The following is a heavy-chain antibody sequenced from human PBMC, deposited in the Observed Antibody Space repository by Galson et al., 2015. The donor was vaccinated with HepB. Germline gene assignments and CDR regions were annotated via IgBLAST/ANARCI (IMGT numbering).Heavy chain of an antibody. CDR1: GFTFSSYA. CDR2: ISGSGGST. J-gene: IGHJ4*02. V-gene: IGHV3-23*01. D-gene: IGHD6-19*01. CDR3: AKGGQWLANKISHFDY. Sequence: SLRLSCAASGFTFSSYAMSWVRQAPGKGLEWVSAISGSGGSTYYADSVKGWFTISRDNSKNTLYLQMNSLRAEDTAVYYCAKGGQWLANKISHFDYWGQGTLVTVSS.